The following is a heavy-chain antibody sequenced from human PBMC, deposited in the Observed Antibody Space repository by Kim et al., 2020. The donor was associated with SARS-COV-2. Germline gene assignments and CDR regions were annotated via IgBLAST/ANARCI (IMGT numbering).Heavy chain of an antibody. Sequence: ASVKVSCKTSGYTFIGHVMKWVRQAPGQGLEWMGWINTYTGRSTYAQDFTGRFVFSLDTSMNTAYLQISGLKSEDTAVYYCARGFSAGSYAPADYWGQGTLVTVSA. D-gene: IGHD1-26*01. V-gene: IGHV7-4-1*02. J-gene: IGHJ4*02. CDR1: GYTFIGHV. CDR2: INTYTGRS. CDR3: ARGFSAGSYAPADY.